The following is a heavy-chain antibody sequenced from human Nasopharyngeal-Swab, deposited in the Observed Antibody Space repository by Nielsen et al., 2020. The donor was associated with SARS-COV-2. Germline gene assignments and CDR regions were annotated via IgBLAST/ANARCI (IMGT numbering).Heavy chain of an antibody. CDR2: IYYSGST. D-gene: IGHD3-10*01. CDR1: GGSISSSSYY. CDR3: ARERGRGGIWNYYYYYMDV. J-gene: IGHJ6*03. Sequence: SETLSLTCTVSGGSISSSSYYWGWLRQPPGQGLEWIGSIYYSGSTYYNPSLKSRVTISVATSKNQFSLKLSSVTAADTAVYYCARERGRGGIWNYYYYYMDVWGKGTTVTVSS. V-gene: IGHV4-39*07.